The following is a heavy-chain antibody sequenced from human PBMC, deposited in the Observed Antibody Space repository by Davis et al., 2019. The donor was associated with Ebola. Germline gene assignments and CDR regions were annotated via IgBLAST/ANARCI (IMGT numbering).Heavy chain of an antibody. Sequence: SGPTLVKPTQTLTLTCNFSGFSLSTNGAGVGWIRQAPGKALEWLALIYWDDDKRYSPSLKNRITIAKGTSKNQVVLTVTDMDPDDTATYYCAHRRATGAVPFWYFDLWGRGTLVTVSS. J-gene: IGHJ2*01. CDR1: GFSLSTNGAG. CDR3: AHRRATGAVPFWYFDL. V-gene: IGHV2-5*02. CDR2: IYWDDDK. D-gene: IGHD4-17*01.